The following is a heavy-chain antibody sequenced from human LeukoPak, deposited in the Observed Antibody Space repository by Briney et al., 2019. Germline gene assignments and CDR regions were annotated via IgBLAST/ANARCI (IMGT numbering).Heavy chain of an antibody. V-gene: IGHV3-23*01. Sequence: GGSLRLSCAASGFTFSSFAMSWVRQAPGKGLGWVSSFSGGRATTYYADSVKGRFTISRDNSKSTLYLQMNSLRAEDTAVYYCAKPVIPYDSSGYFHFDYWGQGTLVTVSS. CDR2: FSGGRATT. J-gene: IGHJ4*02. CDR3: AKPVIPYDSSGYFHFDY. D-gene: IGHD3-22*01. CDR1: GFTFSSFA.